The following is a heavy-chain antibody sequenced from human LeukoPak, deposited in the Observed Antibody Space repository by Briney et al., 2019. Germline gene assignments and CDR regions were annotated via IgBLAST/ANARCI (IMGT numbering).Heavy chain of an antibody. D-gene: IGHD2-15*01. CDR2: ISAYNGNT. Sequence: ASVKVSCKASGYTFTSYGISWVRQAPGQGLEWMGWISAYNGNTNYAQKLQGRVTMTTDISTSTAYMELRSLRSDDTAVYYCARDPSAGYCSGGSCYYFDYWGQGTLVTVSS. CDR3: ARDPSAGYCSGGSCYYFDY. J-gene: IGHJ4*02. V-gene: IGHV1-18*01. CDR1: GYTFTSYG.